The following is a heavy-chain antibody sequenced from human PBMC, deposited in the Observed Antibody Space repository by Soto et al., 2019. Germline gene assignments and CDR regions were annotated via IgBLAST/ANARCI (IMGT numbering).Heavy chain of an antibody. V-gene: IGHV4-39*01. D-gene: IGHD3-9*01. J-gene: IGHJ4*02. CDR1: GGSISSSSYY. CDR3: ARHRGYYDILTGYYTELNFDY. CDR2: IYYSGST. Sequence: PSETVSLTCTVSGGSISSSSYYWGWIRQPPGKGLEWIASIYYSGSTYYNPSLKSRVTISVDTSKNQFSLKLSSVTAADTAVYYCARHRGYYDILTGYYTELNFDYWGQGTLVTVSS.